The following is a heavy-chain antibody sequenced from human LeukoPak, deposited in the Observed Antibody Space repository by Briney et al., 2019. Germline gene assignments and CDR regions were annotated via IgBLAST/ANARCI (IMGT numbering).Heavy chain of an antibody. V-gene: IGHV3-48*01. D-gene: IGHD3-3*01. CDR1: GFTFSSYS. CDR2: ISSSSSSTI. CDR3: ARDLTPDFWSGPNWFDP. Sequence: GGSLRLSCAASGFTFSSYSMNWVRQAPGKGLEWVSSISSSSSSTIYYADSVKGRFTISRDNAKNSLYLQMNSLRAEDTAVYYCARDLTPDFWSGPNWFDPWGQGTLVTVSS. J-gene: IGHJ5*02.